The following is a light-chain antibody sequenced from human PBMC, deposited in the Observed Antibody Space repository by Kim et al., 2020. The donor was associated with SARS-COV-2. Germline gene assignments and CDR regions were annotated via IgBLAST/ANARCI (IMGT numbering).Light chain of an antibody. CDR2: EGS. Sequence: GHTITNARTGTSSDVGRPNLVTRYQQHPGKAPKLTIYEGSERPSGVSNRFSGSKSGNTASLTISGLQDEDEADYYCCSYAGSSTDVVGTGPKVTV. J-gene: IGLJ1*01. V-gene: IGLV2-23*01. CDR1: SSDVGRPNL. CDR3: CSYAGSSTDV.